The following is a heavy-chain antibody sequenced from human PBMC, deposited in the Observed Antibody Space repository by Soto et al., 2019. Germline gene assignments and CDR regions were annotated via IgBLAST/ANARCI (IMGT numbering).Heavy chain of an antibody. CDR2: ISGSGGST. CDR1: GFTFRSYA. J-gene: IGHJ4*02. V-gene: IGHV3-23*01. D-gene: IGHD3-22*01. CDR3: AKGIVYYYDSSGYFAY. Sequence: EVQLLESGGGLVQPGGSLRLSCAASGFTFRSYAMSWVRQAPGKGLEWVSAISGSGGSTYYADSVKGRFTISRDNSQNTLYLQMNSLRAEDTAVYYCAKGIVYYYDSSGYFAYWGQGTLVTVSS.